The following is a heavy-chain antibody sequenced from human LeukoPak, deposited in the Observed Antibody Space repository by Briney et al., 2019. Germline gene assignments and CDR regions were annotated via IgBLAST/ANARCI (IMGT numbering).Heavy chain of an antibody. CDR1: EFTFNNYT. CDR2: INNSSRYI. CDR3: ARDLGIVYYYGMDV. D-gene: IGHD7-27*01. J-gene: IGHJ6*02. Sequence: PGGSLRLSCAPSEFTFNNYTLNWVRQVPGKGLEWVSSINNSSRYISYADSANGRFTISRDNAKNSLYLQMNSLRAEDTAVYYCARDLGIVYYYGMDVWGQGTTVIVSS. V-gene: IGHV3-21*01.